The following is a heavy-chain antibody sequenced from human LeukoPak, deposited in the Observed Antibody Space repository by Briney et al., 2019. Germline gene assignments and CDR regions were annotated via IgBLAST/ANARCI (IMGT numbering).Heavy chain of an antibody. V-gene: IGHV3-20*04. CDR2: ISWNGGST. J-gene: IGHJ4*02. Sequence: GGSLRLSCAASGFTFYDYGMSWVRQAPGKGLEWVSGISWNGGSTGYADSVEGRFTISRDNAKNSLYLQMSSLRAEDTALYYCAREVAVGIGAYNYWGQGTLVTVSS. CDR3: AREVAVGIGAYNY. CDR1: GFTFYDYG. D-gene: IGHD6-13*01.